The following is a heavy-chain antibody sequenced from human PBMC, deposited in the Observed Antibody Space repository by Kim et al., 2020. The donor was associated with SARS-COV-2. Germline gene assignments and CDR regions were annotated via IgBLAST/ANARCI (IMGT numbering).Heavy chain of an antibody. CDR1: GLPFSRYW. J-gene: IGHJ5*02. CDR2: VSSDGKRI. D-gene: IGHD6-19*01. V-gene: IGHV3-74*03. CDR3: AADRNSGWSYH. Sequence: GGSLRLSCVVSGLPFSRYWMFWVRQSPGKGPVWVSLVSSDGKRITYADSVKGRITVSRDNVKNTVYLQMDSLRTEDTAVYYCAADRNSGWSYHWGQGTLVTVSS.